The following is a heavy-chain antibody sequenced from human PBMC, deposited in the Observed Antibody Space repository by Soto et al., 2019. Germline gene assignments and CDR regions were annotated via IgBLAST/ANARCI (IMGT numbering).Heavy chain of an antibody. CDR1: GFTFSSYA. CDR2: ISYDGSNK. V-gene: IGHV3-30-3*01. D-gene: IGHD1-26*01. CDR3: ARDRAYSGNYYYYYGMDV. Sequence: QVQLVESGGGVVQPGRSLRLSCAASGFTFSSYAMHWVRQAPGKGLEWVAVISYDGSNKYYADSVKGRFTISRDNSKNTLYLQMNSPRAEDTAVYYCARDRAYSGNYYYYYGMDVWGQGTTVTVSS. J-gene: IGHJ6*02.